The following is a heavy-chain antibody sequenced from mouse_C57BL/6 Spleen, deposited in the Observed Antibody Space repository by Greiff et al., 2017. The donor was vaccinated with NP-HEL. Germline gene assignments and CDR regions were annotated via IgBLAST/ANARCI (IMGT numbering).Heavy chain of an antibody. D-gene: IGHD2-1*01. Sequence: VKLQQPGTELVKPGASVKLSCKASGYTFTSYWMHWVKQRPGQGLEWIGNINPSNGGTNYNEKFKSKATLTVDKSSSTAYMQLSSLTSEDSAVYYCARSGGYYGNLYYFDYWGQGTTLTVSS. J-gene: IGHJ2*01. CDR1: GYTFTSYW. CDR3: ARSGGYYGNLYYFDY. V-gene: IGHV1-53*01. CDR2: INPSNGGT.